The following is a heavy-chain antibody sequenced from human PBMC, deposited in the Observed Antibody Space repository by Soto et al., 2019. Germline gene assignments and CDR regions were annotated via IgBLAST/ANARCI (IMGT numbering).Heavy chain of an antibody. CDR1: GGSISSGGYY. CDR2: IYYSGST. V-gene: IGHV4-31*03. Sequence: QVQLQESGPGLVKPSQTLSLTCTVSGGSISSGGYYWSWIRQHPGKGLEWIGYIYYSGSTYYNPYIKSRVNISVDTSKNQFSLKLSSVTAADTAVYYCARVRGSGYRFDYWGQGTLVTVSS. D-gene: IGHD3-22*01. CDR3: ARVRGSGYRFDY. J-gene: IGHJ4*02.